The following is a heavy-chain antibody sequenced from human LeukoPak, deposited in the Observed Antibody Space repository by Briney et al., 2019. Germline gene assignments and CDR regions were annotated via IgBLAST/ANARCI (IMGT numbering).Heavy chain of an antibody. CDR2: IYYSGST. V-gene: IGHV4-59*01. Sequence: SETLSLTCTVSGVSISSYYWSWIRQPPGKGLEWIGYIYYSGSTNYNPSLKSRVTISVDTSKNQFSLKLSSVTAADKAVYYCARDRVGRGDWFDPWGQGTLVTVSS. CDR3: ARDRVGRGDWFDP. D-gene: IGHD3-10*01. CDR1: GVSISSYY. J-gene: IGHJ5*02.